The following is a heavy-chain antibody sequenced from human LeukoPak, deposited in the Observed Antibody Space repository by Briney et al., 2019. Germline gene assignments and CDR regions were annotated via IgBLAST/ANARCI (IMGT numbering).Heavy chain of an antibody. CDR1: GFTFSSYW. D-gene: IGHD6-19*01. Sequence: GGSLRLSCAASGFTFSSYWMHWVRQAPGKGLVWVSRINSDGSSTSYADSVKGRFTISRDNAKNTLYLQMNSLRAEDTAVYYCARAGSRGWYSGWFDPWGQGTLVTVSS. V-gene: IGHV3-74*01. CDR2: INSDGSST. CDR3: ARAGSRGWYSGWFDP. J-gene: IGHJ5*02.